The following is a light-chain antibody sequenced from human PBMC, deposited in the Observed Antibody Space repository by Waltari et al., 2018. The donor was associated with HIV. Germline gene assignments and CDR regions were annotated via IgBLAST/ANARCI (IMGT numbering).Light chain of an antibody. CDR2: YVS. CDR1: QSVSRY. J-gene: IGKJ4*01. CDR3: QQRNKWPST. Sequence: EIVLTQSPATLSLSPGERATLSCRASQSVSRYLGWYQHKPGQATRLLIYYVSNRATGIPARFSGSGSGTDFTLTISSLEPEDSAVYYCQQRNKWPSTFGGGTKVEIK. V-gene: IGKV3-11*01.